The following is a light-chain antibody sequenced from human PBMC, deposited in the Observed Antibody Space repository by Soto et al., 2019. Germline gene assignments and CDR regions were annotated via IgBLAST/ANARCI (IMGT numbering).Light chain of an antibody. Sequence: QSALTQPASVSGSPGQSITISCTGTSSDVGSYNLVSWYQQHPSKAPKLMIYEGSKRPSGVSNRFSGSKSGNTASLTISGLQAEDEADYYCCSYAGSPTFYVFGSGTKLTVL. CDR1: SSDVGSYNL. CDR3: CSYAGSPTFYV. J-gene: IGLJ1*01. V-gene: IGLV2-23*01. CDR2: EGS.